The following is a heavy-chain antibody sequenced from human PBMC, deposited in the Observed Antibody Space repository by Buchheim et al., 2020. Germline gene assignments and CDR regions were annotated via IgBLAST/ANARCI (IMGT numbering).Heavy chain of an antibody. D-gene: IGHD3-3*01. CDR1: GFTFSSYA. CDR3: ARGVLRFFEWLPTGRFDP. V-gene: IGHV3-30-3*01. Sequence: QVQLVESGGGVVQPGRSLRLSCAASGFTFSSYAMHWVRQAPGKGLEWVAVISYDGSNKYYADSVKGRFTISRDNSKHTLYLQMNSLRAEDTAVYYCARGVLRFFEWLPTGRFDPWGQGTL. CDR2: ISYDGSNK. J-gene: IGHJ5*02.